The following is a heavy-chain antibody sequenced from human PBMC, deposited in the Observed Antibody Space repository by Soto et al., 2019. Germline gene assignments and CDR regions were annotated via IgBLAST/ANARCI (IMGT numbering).Heavy chain of an antibody. CDR2: VYFDGST. J-gene: IGHJ5*02. CDR3: ARGGISRIYQLPPFDP. D-gene: IGHD2-2*01. V-gene: IGHV4-39*01. Sequence: SETLSLTCIVSGGSISGTTYYWAWIRQPPGKGLEWIGSVYFDGSTYYNPSLKSRVSISVDTSMNQFSLRLSSVTAADTALYYCARGGISRIYQLPPFDPWGQGTLVTVSS. CDR1: GGSISGTTYY.